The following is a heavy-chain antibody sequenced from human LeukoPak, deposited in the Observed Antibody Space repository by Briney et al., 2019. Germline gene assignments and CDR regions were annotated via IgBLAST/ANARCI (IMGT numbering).Heavy chain of an antibody. CDR2: IRYDGSNK. J-gene: IGHJ4*02. CDR3: AKRGMGTVDY. D-gene: IGHD5-24*01. V-gene: IGHV3-30*02. CDR1: GFTFSSYG. Sequence: GGSLRLACAASGFTFSSYGMHWVRQAPGKGLEWVAFIRYDGSNKYYADYVKGRFTISRDNSKNTLYLQMNSLRAEDTAVYYCAKRGMGTVDYWGQGTLVTVSS.